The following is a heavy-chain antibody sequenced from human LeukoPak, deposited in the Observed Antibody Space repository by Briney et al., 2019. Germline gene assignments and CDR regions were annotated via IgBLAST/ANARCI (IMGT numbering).Heavy chain of an antibody. V-gene: IGHV1-8*02. D-gene: IGHD3-9*01. CDR2: MNPNSGNT. CDR3: ARDLPRYFGIYYYYGMDV. J-gene: IGHJ6*02. Sequence: GASVKVSCKTSGNTFTNYDINWVRQATGQGLEWMGWMNPNSGNTGYAQKFQGRVTMTRNTSISTAYMELSSLRSEDTAVYYCARDLPRYFGIYYYYGMDVWGQGTTVTVSS. CDR1: GNTFTNYD.